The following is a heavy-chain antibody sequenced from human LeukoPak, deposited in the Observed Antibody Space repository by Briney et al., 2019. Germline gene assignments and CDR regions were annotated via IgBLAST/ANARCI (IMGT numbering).Heavy chain of an antibody. D-gene: IGHD5-12*01. CDR1: GGSISSSSYY. V-gene: IGHV4-39*07. J-gene: IGHJ4*02. CDR3: ARGLRGYSGYGEIDY. Sequence: PSETLSLTCTVSGGSISSSSYYWGWIRQPPGKGLEWIGNIYYSGSTYYNPSLKSRVTISVDTSKNQFSLKLSSVTAADTAVYYCARGLRGYSGYGEIDYWGQGTLVTVSS. CDR2: IYYSGST.